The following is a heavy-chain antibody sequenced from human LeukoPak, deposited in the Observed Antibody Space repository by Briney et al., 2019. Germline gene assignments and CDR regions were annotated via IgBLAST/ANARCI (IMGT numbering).Heavy chain of an antibody. J-gene: IGHJ4*02. CDR3: ARGGAGAAPDC. Sequence: GGSLRLSCAASGFIVSSKYMSWVRQAPGKGLEWVSIIFSGDSTYYADSVKGRFTISRDNSKDTVYLQMNSLRAEDTAVYYCARGGAGAAPDCWGQETLVTASS. CDR2: IFSGDST. V-gene: IGHV3-66*01. D-gene: IGHD3-16*01. CDR1: GFIVSSKY.